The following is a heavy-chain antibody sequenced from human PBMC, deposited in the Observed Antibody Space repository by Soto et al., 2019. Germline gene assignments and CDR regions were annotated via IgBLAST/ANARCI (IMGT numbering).Heavy chain of an antibody. CDR1: GGSISSSNC. CDR3: ARVYMVRGTIIRYFDY. Sequence: QVQLQESGPGLVKPSGTLSLTCAVSGGSISSSNCWSWVRQPPGKGLEWIGKIYHSGSTNYNPSLKSRVTITVDKSKNQFSLKLSSVTAADTAVYYCARVYMVRGTIIRYFDYWGQGTRVTGSS. J-gene: IGHJ4*02. D-gene: IGHD3-10*01. CDR2: IYHSGST. V-gene: IGHV4-4*02.